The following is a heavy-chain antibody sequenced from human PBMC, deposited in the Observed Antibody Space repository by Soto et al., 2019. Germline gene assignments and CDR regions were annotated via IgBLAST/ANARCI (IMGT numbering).Heavy chain of an antibody. CDR1: GFTFSSYA. V-gene: IGHV3-30*04. J-gene: IGHJ4*02. D-gene: IGHD1-26*01. CDR3: AKVLYSGSYSQEYYFDS. Sequence: GGSLRLSCAASGFTFSSYAMHWVRQAPGKGLEWVAVISYDGNTEYYGDSVKGRFTISRDKSENTLYLQMNSLRAEDTAVYYYAKVLYSGSYSQEYYFDSWGQGTLVTVSS. CDR2: ISYDGNTE.